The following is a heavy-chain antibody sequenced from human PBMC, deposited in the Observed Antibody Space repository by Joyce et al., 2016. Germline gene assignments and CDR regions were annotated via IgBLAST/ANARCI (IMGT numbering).Heavy chain of an antibody. J-gene: IGHJ6*02. Sequence: QVTLKESGPTLVKPTQTLTLTCTFSGFSLSTSGVGVGWIRPPPGKALEWLALSYWDDDKRYSSSLKSRLTITKDTAKNQVVLTMTNMDPVDTATYYCAHAPATDRYYGMDVWGQGNTVTVSS. V-gene: IGHV2-5*02. CDR3: AHAPATDRYYGMDV. D-gene: IGHD6-25*01. CDR1: GFSLSTSGVG. CDR2: SYWDDDK.